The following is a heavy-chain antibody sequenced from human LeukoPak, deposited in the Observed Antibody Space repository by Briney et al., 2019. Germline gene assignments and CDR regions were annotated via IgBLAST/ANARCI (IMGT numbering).Heavy chain of an antibody. D-gene: IGHD3-3*01. CDR2: INWNGGST. V-gene: IGHV3-20*04. Sequence: GGSLRLSCAASGFTFDDYGMSWVRQAPGKGLEWVSGINWNGGSTGYADSVKGRFTISRDNSKNTLYLQMNSLRAEDTAVYYCAKDLAYYDFWSGYYPFDYWGQGTLVTVSS. J-gene: IGHJ4*02. CDR3: AKDLAYYDFWSGYYPFDY. CDR1: GFTFDDYG.